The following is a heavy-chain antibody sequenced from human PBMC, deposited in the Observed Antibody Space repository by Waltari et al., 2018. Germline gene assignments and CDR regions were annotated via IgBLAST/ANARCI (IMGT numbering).Heavy chain of an antibody. CDR2: IYYSGST. CDR3: ARIAYYYDSSGYDDAFDI. V-gene: IGHV4-59*01. Sequence: QVQLQESGPGLVKPSETLSLTCTVSGGSISSYYWSWIRQPPGKGLEWIGYIYYSGSTNYTPSLKSRVTISVDTSKNQFSLKLSSVTAADTAVYYCARIAYYYDSSGYDDAFDIWGQGTMVTVSS. CDR1: GGSISSYY. D-gene: IGHD3-22*01. J-gene: IGHJ3*02.